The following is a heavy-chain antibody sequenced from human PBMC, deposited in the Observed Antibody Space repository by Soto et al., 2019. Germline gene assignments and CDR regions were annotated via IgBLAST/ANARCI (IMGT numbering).Heavy chain of an antibody. D-gene: IGHD5-12*01. CDR2: IKDGGST. CDR3: ARGQEGVVATH. J-gene: IGHJ4*02. CDR1: GGSLSGYY. Sequence: QVQLQQWGAGLLKPSETLSLTCAVNGGSLSGYYWSWIRQPPGKGLEWIGEIKDGGSTNYSPSLKSRATISSATSKNQFPLRLNAVTAADTAVYYCARGQEGVVATHWDQGTLVTVSS. V-gene: IGHV4-34*01.